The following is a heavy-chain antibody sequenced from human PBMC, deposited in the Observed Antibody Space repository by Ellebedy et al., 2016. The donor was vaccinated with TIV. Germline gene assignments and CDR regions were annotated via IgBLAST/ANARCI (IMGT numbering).Heavy chain of an antibody. D-gene: IGHD3-10*01. Sequence: GGSLRLXXAASGFTFSSYWMSWVRQAPGKGLEWVANIKQDGSEKYYVDSVKGRFTISRDNAKSSLFLQMNSLRAEDTALYYCVTSYVAFGGYWGQGTLVTVSS. V-gene: IGHV3-7*01. J-gene: IGHJ4*02. CDR3: VTSYVAFGGY. CDR1: GFTFSSYW. CDR2: IKQDGSEK.